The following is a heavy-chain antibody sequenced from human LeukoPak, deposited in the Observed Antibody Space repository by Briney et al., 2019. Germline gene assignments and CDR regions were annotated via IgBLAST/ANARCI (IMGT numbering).Heavy chain of an antibody. J-gene: IGHJ1*01. D-gene: IGHD2-15*01. Sequence: SVKVSCKASGYTFTGYYMHWVRQAPGQGLEWMGWLNPNSGGTNYAQNFQGRVTMTGDTSINTASMELGRLRSDDTAVYYCARGGGGSLEYFHHWGQGTLVTVSS. CDR1: GYTFTGYY. V-gene: IGHV1-2*02. CDR2: LNPNSGGT. CDR3: ARGGGGSLEYFHH.